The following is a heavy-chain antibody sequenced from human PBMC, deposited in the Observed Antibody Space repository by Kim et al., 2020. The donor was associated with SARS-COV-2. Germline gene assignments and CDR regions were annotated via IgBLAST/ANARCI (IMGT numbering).Heavy chain of an antibody. CDR2: IYYSGST. V-gene: IGHV4-39*01. D-gene: IGHD3-22*01. CDR1: GGSISSSSYY. J-gene: IGHJ4*02. CDR3: TGPPVGYYDSSGYPSQVFEY. Sequence: SETLSLTCTVSGGSISSSSYYWGWIRQPPGKGLEWIGSIYYSGSTYYNPSLKSRVTISVDTSKNQFPLKRSSVTAADTAVYYCTGPPVGYYDSSGYPSQVFEYWGQGTLV.